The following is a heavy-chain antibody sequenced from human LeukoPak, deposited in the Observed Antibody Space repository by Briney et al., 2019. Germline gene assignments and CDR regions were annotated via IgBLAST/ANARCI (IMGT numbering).Heavy chain of an antibody. CDR3: ARDGSGTVVTPDY. CDR1: GYTFTGYY. D-gene: IGHD4-23*01. CDR2: INPNSGGT. J-gene: IGHJ4*02. Sequence: ASVKVSCKASGYTFTGYYMHWVRQAPGQGLEWMGWINPNSGGTNYAQKFQGRVTMTRDTSISTAYMELSRLTSDDTAVYYCARDGSGTVVTPDYWGQGTLVTVSS. V-gene: IGHV1-2*02.